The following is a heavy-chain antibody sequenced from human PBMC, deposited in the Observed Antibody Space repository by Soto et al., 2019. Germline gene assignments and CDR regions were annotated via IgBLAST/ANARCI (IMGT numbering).Heavy chain of an antibody. CDR2: ISGSGGNT. D-gene: IGHD3-16*01. V-gene: IGHV3-23*01. CDR1: GFTFSPYA. CDR3: AKGLRRLLRTQYYYGLDV. J-gene: IGHJ6*02. Sequence: LRLSCAASGFTFSPYAMTWVRQAPGKGLEWVSSISGSGGNTNYADSVKGRFTVSRDNSKRTLSLQMNSLTEEDTAIYYCAKGLRRLLRTQYYYGLDVWGRGTTVTVSS.